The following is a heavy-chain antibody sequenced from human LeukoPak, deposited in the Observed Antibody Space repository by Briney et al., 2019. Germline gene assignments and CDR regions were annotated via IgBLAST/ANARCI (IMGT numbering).Heavy chain of an antibody. CDR3: ARVGGTVRFLEWLSQSGNWFDP. Sequence: GASVKVSCKVSGYTLTELSMHWVRQAPGKGLEWMGGFDPEDGETIYAQKFQGRVTMTEDTSTDTAYMELSSLRSEDTAVYYCARVGGTVRFLEWLSQSGNWFDPWGQGTLVTVSS. D-gene: IGHD3-3*01. V-gene: IGHV1-24*01. CDR1: GYTLTELS. CDR2: FDPEDGET. J-gene: IGHJ5*02.